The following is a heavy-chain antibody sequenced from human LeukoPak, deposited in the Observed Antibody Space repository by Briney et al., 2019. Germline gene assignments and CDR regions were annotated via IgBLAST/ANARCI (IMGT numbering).Heavy chain of an antibody. J-gene: IGHJ6*03. Sequence: ASVKVSCKASGYTFTRYYMHRVRQAPGRGLEWMGGINPNRGGANYAQKFQGRVTMTRDTSISTAYMELSWLRSDATAVYSCARDPVAQAVAGGYFYMDVWGKGTTVTISS. D-gene: IGHD6-19*01. V-gene: IGHV1-2*02. CDR3: ARDPVAQAVAGGYFYMDV. CDR1: GYTFTRYY. CDR2: INPNRGGA.